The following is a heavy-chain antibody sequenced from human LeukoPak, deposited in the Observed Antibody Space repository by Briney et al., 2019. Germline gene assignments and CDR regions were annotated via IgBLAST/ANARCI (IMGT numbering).Heavy chain of an antibody. CDR1: GDSINSAAYY. CDR2: IYYSGST. CDR3: ARDNDFWSGYYSFDF. J-gene: IGHJ4*02. D-gene: IGHD3-3*01. V-gene: IGHV4-31*03. Sequence: SQTLSLTCTVSGDSINSAAYYWRWIRQHPGKGLEWIGYIYYSGSTSYNPSLQSRVTISIDTSKNQFSLKLSSVTAADTAVYYCARDNDFWSGYYSFDFWGRGTLVTVSS.